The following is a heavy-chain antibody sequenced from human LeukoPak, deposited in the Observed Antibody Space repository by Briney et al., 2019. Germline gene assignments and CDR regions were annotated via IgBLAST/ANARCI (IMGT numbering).Heavy chain of an antibody. V-gene: IGHV4-4*02. J-gene: IGHJ4*02. CDR2: IHHTGST. CDR1: GDSMSSIDW. Sequence: SETLSLTCAVSGDSMSSIDWWSWVRQPPGKGLEWIGEIHHTGSTNYNPSLKSRVTISVDKSKNQFSLNFNSMSAADSAVYYFAANGYYTIEYWGQGTLVTVSS. CDR3: AANGYYTIEY. D-gene: IGHD1-26*01.